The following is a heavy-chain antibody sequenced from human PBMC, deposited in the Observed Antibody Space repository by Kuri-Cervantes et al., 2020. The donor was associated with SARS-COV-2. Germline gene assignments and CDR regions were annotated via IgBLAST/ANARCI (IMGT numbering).Heavy chain of an antibody. Sequence: SETLSLTCTVSGGSISSYYWSWIRQPPGKGLEWIGYIYYSGSTNHNPSLKSRVTISVDTSKNQFSLKLSSVTAADTAVYYCARDFGYCSGGSCSEDAFDIWGQGTMVTVSS. CDR1: GGSISSYY. J-gene: IGHJ3*02. D-gene: IGHD2-15*01. V-gene: IGHV4-59*01. CDR2: IYYSGST. CDR3: ARDFGYCSGGSCSEDAFDI.